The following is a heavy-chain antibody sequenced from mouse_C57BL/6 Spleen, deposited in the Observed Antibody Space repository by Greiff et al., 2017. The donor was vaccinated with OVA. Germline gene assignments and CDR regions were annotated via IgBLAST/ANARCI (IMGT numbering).Heavy chain of an antibody. CDR1: GYTFTSYW. V-gene: IGHV1-53*01. Sequence: VQLQQPGPELVKPGASVKLSCKASGYTFTSYWMHWVKQRPGQGLEWIGNINPSNGGTNYNEKFKSKATLTVDKSSSTAYMQLSSLTSEDSAVYYCARSGDLLWSLRTWFAYWGQGTLVTVSA. CDR2: INPSNGGT. J-gene: IGHJ3*01. D-gene: IGHD2-1*01. CDR3: ARSGDLLWSLRTWFAY.